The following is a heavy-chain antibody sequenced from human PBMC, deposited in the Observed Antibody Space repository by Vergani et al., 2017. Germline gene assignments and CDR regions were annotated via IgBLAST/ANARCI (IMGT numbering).Heavy chain of an antibody. V-gene: IGHV5-51*03. J-gene: IGHJ5*02. CDR3: AKTHDFASLYSSYSWFDP. CDR2: IYAGDSDV. CDR1: GYSITNYW. Sequence: EVQLVQSGADVKKPGESLKISCQGSGYSITNYWIAWVRQRPGKGLEWMGVIYAGDSDVRYSPSFQGQVTMSVDKSLSTAYLQWSSLKASDTATYYCAKTHDFASLYSSYSWFDPWGQGTQVTVSS. D-gene: IGHD3-3*01.